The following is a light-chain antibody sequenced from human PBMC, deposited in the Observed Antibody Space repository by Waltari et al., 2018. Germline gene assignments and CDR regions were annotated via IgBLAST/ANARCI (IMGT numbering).Light chain of an antibody. V-gene: IGKV3-20*01. CDR3: QHYVSLPAT. Sequence: EIVLTQSPGTLSLSPGERATLSCRASQSVTRSLAWYQQKPGPAPRPLIYGASSKATGIPDRFSGGGSGTDCSLTISRLEPEDFAMYYCQHYVSLPATFGQGTKVEIK. CDR2: GAS. CDR1: QSVTRS. J-gene: IGKJ1*01.